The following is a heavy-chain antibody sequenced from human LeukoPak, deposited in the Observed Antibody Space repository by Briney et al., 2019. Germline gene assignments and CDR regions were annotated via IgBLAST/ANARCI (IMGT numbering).Heavy chain of an antibody. Sequence: SETLSLTCTVSGDSISNYYWSWIRQPPGKGLEWIGYINYSGSTNYNPSLKSRVTISVDTSKNQFSLKLSSVTAADSAVYSCARTISGWCYFDYWGQGTLVTVSS. J-gene: IGHJ4*02. CDR2: INYSGST. CDR3: ARTISGWCYFDY. D-gene: IGHD6-19*01. V-gene: IGHV4-59*08. CDR1: GDSISNYY.